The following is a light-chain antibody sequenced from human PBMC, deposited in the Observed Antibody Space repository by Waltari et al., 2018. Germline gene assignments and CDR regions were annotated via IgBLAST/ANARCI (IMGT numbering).Light chain of an antibody. Sequence: QLVLTQSPSASASLGASVKLTCTLSSGHSSNVVAWHQQQPEKGPRYLMKVNSDGSHTTGDGIPDRFSGSSSGAERYLTISRLQSDDEADYYCQTWGTGIWVFGGGTRLTVL. CDR1: SGHSSNV. CDR3: QTWGTGIWV. CDR2: VNSDGSH. V-gene: IGLV4-69*01. J-gene: IGLJ3*02.